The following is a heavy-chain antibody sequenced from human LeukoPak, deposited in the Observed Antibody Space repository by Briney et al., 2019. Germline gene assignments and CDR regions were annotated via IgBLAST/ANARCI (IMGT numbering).Heavy chain of an antibody. CDR3: ASMVRGVITNFDY. Sequence: SVKVSCKAPRGTFSSYAISWVRQAPGQGLEWMGRIIPILGIANYAQKFQGRVTITADKSTSTAYMELSSLRSEDTAVYYCASMVRGVITNFDYWGQGTLVTVSS. CDR1: RGTFSSYA. V-gene: IGHV1-69*04. D-gene: IGHD3-10*01. CDR2: IIPILGIA. J-gene: IGHJ4*02.